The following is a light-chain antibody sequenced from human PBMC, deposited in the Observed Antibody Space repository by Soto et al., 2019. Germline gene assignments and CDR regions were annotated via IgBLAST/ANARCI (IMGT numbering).Light chain of an antibody. CDR3: QQRSNWHPTRT. J-gene: IGKJ1*01. Sequence: EIVLTQSPATLSLSPGERATLSCRASQSVSSYLAWYQQKPGQAPRLLIYDASNRATGIPARFSGSGSGTDFTLTISSLEPEDSAAYYCQQRSNWHPTRTFGQGTKVEIK. CDR2: DAS. V-gene: IGKV3-11*01. CDR1: QSVSSY.